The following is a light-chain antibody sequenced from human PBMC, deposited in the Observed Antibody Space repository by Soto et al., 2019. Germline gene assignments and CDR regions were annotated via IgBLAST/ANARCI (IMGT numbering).Light chain of an antibody. CDR2: DAS. CDR1: RAISSD. V-gene: IGKV1D-13*01. J-gene: IGKJ1*01. Sequence: AIQLSQSPSSLSASVGDRVTITCRASRAISSDLAWYQQKPGKAPNLLIYDASSLQSGVPSRFSGSGSGTDFTLTISSLQPEDFATYYCQQFKNYPWTFGQGTKVDI. CDR3: QQFKNYPWT.